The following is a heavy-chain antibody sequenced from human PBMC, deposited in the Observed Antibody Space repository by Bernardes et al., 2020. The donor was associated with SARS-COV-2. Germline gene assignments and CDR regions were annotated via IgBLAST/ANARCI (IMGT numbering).Heavy chain of an antibody. CDR3: ARVGGPGWFDP. CDR2: IYYSGGT. CDR1: GGSINNYS. Sequence: SETLSLTCTVSGGSINNYSWSWIRQPPGKGLEWIGYIYYSGGTNYNPALKSRVTISVDTSKNQFSLELTSVSAADTAVYYCARVGGPGWFDPWGQGTLVTVSS. D-gene: IGHD3-16*01. V-gene: IGHV4-59*01. J-gene: IGHJ5*02.